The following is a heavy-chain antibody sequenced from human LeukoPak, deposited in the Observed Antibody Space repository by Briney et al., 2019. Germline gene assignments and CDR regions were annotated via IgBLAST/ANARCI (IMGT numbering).Heavy chain of an antibody. D-gene: IGHD3-22*01. CDR3: ARGRHYYDSSDYYYEGDAFDI. CDR2: ISAYNGNT. J-gene: IGHJ3*02. Sequence: ASVKVSCKASGYTFTSYGISWVRQAPGQGLEWMGWISAYNGNTNYAQTLQGRVTMTTDTSTSTAYMELRSLRSEDTAVYYCARGRHYYDSSDYYYEGDAFDIWGQGTMVTVSS. CDR1: GYTFTSYG. V-gene: IGHV1-18*01.